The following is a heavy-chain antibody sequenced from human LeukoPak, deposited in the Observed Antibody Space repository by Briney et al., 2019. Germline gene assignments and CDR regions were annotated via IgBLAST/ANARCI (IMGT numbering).Heavy chain of an antibody. CDR3: ARDLLSSSWYPPPVDY. Sequence: GGSLRLSCAASGFTFDDYGMSWVRQAPGKGLEWVSGINWNGGSTGYADSVKGRFTISGDNAKNSLYLQMNSLRAEDTALYHCARDLLSSSWYPPPVDYWGQGTLVTVSS. V-gene: IGHV3-20*01. CDR2: INWNGGST. D-gene: IGHD6-13*01. CDR1: GFTFDDYG. J-gene: IGHJ4*02.